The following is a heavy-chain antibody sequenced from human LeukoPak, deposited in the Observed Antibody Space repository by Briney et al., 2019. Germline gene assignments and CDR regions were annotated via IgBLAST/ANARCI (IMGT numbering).Heavy chain of an antibody. Sequence: ASVKVSCKASGYTFTSYDINWVRQATGQGLEWMGWMNPNSGNTGNAQKFQGRVTMTRNTSISTAYMELSSLRSEDTAVYYCARMYYDYVWGSYRHEERFDYWGQGTLVTVSS. CDR1: GYTFTSYD. CDR3: ARMYYDYVWGSYRHEERFDY. CDR2: MNPNSGNT. D-gene: IGHD3-16*02. J-gene: IGHJ4*02. V-gene: IGHV1-8*01.